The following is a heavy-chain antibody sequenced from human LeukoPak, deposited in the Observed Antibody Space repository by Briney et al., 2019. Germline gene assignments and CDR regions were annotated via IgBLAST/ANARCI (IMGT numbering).Heavy chain of an antibody. D-gene: IGHD3-9*01. V-gene: IGHV3-23*01. CDR2: ISGSGGST. Sequence: QPGRSLRLSCAASGFTFSSYAMHWVRQAPGKGLEWVSAISGSGGSTYYADSVKGRFTISRDNSKNTLYLQMNSLRAEDTAVYYCAKDSQALRYFDWPPGAWGQGTLVTVSS. CDR3: AKDSQALRYFDWPPGA. J-gene: IGHJ5*02. CDR1: GFTFSSYA.